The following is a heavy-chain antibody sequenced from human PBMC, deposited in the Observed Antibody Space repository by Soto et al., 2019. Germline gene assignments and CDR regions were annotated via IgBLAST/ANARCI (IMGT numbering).Heavy chain of an antibody. V-gene: IGHV1-18*01. J-gene: IGHJ4*02. D-gene: IGHD5-18*01. Sequence: QVQLVQSGAEVKKPGASVKVSCKASGYTFTGYGIIWVRQAPGQGLEWLGWISAYNGNTNYAQTLQGRVTMTTDTSTSTAYMEGRSLRSDDTAVYYCARDGYTFVQYYFDHWGQGTLVTVSS. CDR3: ARDGYTFVQYYFDH. CDR2: ISAYNGNT. CDR1: GYTFTGYG.